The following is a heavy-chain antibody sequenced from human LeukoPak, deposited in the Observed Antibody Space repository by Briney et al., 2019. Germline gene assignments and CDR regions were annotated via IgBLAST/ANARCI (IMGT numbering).Heavy chain of an antibody. J-gene: IGHJ4*02. CDR2: ISTSGRTI. V-gene: IGHV3-11*01. CDR3: AREGRYYYDSSGYYGLDY. D-gene: IGHD3-22*01. Sequence: PGGSLRLSCAASGITFTDHYMNWIRQAPGKGLEWLSYISTSGRTIAYADSVKGRFTISRDNAKNSLYLQMNSLRADDTAVYYCAREGRYYYDSSGYYGLDYWGQGTLVTVSS. CDR1: GITFTDHY.